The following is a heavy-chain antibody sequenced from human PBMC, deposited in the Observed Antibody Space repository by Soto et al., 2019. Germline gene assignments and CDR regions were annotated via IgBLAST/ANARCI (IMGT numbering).Heavy chain of an antibody. J-gene: IGHJ4*02. CDR1: GGSITTTSYF. CDR2: IYYSGTT. D-gene: IGHD4-17*01. CDR3: ARQGGARTTVPKRVNFDY. V-gene: IGHV4-39*01. Sequence: PSETLSLTCTVSGGSITTTSYFWGWIRQPPGKGLDWIGNIYYSGTTYYNPSLKSRVTISVDTSKNEFSLKLSSVTAADTALYYCARQGGARTTVPKRVNFDYWGQGALVTVSS.